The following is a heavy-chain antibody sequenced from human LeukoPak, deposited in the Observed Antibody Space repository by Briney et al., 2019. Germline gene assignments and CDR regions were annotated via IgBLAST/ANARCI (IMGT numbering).Heavy chain of an antibody. J-gene: IGHJ4*02. Sequence: SETLSLTCTVSGGSISSYYWSRIRQPAGKGLEWIGRIYTSGSTHYNPSLKSRVTISLDKSKNQFSLKLSSVTAADTAVYFCAREQYNDSSGRILWGQGTLVTVSS. CDR1: GGSISSYY. D-gene: IGHD3-22*01. V-gene: IGHV4-4*07. CDR2: IYTSGST. CDR3: AREQYNDSSGRIL.